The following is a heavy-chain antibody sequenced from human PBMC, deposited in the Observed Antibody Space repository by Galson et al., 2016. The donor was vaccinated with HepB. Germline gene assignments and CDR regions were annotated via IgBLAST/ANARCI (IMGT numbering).Heavy chain of an antibody. D-gene: IGHD3-3*01. V-gene: IGHV4-59*12. CDR3: ARVDGLWSGTPYYWYFDL. CDR2: VSDSGST. CDR1: GGSLTTYY. Sequence: SETLSLTCSISGGSLTTYYLNWIRQPPGKGLEWIGNVSDSGSTTYNPSLESRVTISIDTSKKQFSLKLTSVTAADTAVYYCARVDGLWSGTPYYWYFDLWGRGTLVTVSA. J-gene: IGHJ2*01.